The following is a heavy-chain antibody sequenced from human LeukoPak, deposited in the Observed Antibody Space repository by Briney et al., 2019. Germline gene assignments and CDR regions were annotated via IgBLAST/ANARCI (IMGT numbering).Heavy chain of an antibody. Sequence: PSETLSLTCTVSGGSISSGDYYWSWIRQPPGKGLEWIGYIYYSGSTYYNPSLKSRVTISVDTSKNQFSLKLSSVTAADTAVYYCSRAARQNWFDPWGQGTLVTVSS. CDR3: SRAARQNWFDP. J-gene: IGHJ5*02. V-gene: IGHV4-30-4*08. CDR2: IYYSGST. CDR1: GGSISSGDYY.